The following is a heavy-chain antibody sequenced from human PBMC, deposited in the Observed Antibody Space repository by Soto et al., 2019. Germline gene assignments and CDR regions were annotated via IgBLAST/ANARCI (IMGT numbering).Heavy chain of an antibody. Sequence: GGSLRLSCAASGSTFSDFGMSWVRQAPGKGLEWVSVISASGDATYYAASVKGRFSLSRDNSKNTLYLQMNSLTVADTAVYYCAKKVTIYAVDPADYWGQGTQVPVSS. CDR3: AKKVTIYAVDPADY. CDR1: GSTFSDFG. J-gene: IGHJ4*02. V-gene: IGHV3-23*01. CDR2: ISASGDAT. D-gene: IGHD3-3*01.